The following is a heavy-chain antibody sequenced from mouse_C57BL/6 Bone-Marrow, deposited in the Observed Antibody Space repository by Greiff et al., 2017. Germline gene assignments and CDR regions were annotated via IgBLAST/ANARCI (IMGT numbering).Heavy chain of an antibody. CDR1: GFSLTSYG. CDR3: AKHVYGSSDLYYAMDY. D-gene: IGHD1-1*01. CDR2: IWGGGST. Sequence: VQLVESGPGLVAPSPCLSITCTVSGFSLTSYGVDWVRQPPGKGLEWLGVIWGGGSTNYNSALMSRLSISTDNSTSQVFLKMNRLQTDDTAMYYCAKHVYGSSDLYYAMDYWGQGTSVTVSS. V-gene: IGHV2-9*01. J-gene: IGHJ4*01.